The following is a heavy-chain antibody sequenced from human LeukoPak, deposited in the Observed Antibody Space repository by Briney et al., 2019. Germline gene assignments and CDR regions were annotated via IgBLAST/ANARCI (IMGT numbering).Heavy chain of an antibody. D-gene: IGHD3-10*01. Sequence: GGSLRLSCAASGFTVSSNYMSWVRQAPGKGLEWVSIIYSDGSTNYADSVKGRFTISGDNSKNTLYLQMNSLRAEDTAVYYCARVTFNYFGSGDAFDIWGQGTMVTACS. CDR1: GFTVSSNY. V-gene: IGHV3-66*01. CDR2: IYSDGST. J-gene: IGHJ3*02. CDR3: ARVTFNYFGSGDAFDI.